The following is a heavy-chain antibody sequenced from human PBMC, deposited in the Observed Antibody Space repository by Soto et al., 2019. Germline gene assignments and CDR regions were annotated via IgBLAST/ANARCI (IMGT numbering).Heavy chain of an antibody. D-gene: IGHD6-19*01. V-gene: IGHV3-23*01. CDR1: GFTFSSYA. Sequence: GGSLRLSCAASGFTFSSYAMSWVRQAPGKGLEWVSGISGSGDSTYYADSVKGRFTISRDNSKNTLYLQMNSLRAEDTAIYYCAKGVPGIAVAGTGYFQHWGQGTLVTVSS. CDR2: ISGSGDST. CDR3: AKGVPGIAVAGTGYFQH. J-gene: IGHJ1*01.